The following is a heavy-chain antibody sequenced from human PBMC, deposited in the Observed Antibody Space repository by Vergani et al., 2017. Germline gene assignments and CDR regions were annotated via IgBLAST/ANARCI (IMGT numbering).Heavy chain of an antibody. CDR1: GFSLDTGGVG. CDR3: ARLSKQCGDCVRDARFDP. CDR2: IHWNDDK. V-gene: IGHV2-5*01. Sequence: QITLKESGPTLIKPTQNLTLTCTFSGFSLDTGGVGVGWIRQPPGKGLEWVALIHWNDDKRYSSSLKPRLILTKDTSKTQVVLTLTNVVPADTDTYYCARLSKQCGDCVRDARFDPWGQGTIVTVSS. D-gene: IGHD2-21*02. J-gene: IGHJ5*02.